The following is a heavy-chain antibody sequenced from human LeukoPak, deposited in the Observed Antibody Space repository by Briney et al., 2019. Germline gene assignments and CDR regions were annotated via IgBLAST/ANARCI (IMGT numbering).Heavy chain of an antibody. CDR2: IYSVGST. V-gene: IGHV3-53*01. D-gene: IGHD3-3*01. CDR1: GITVSSNF. CDR3: ASGRDFGVVFDH. Sequence: GGSLRLSCAASGITVSSNFMSWVRQAPGKGLEWVSVIYSVGSTYYTDSVSGRFTISRDNSSNTVYLQMNSLRAEDTAVYYCASGRDFGVVFDHWGQGTLVTVSS. J-gene: IGHJ4*02.